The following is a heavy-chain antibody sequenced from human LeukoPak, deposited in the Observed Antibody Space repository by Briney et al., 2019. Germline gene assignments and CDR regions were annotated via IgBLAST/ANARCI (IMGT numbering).Heavy chain of an antibody. CDR3: ASEMATTNDY. CDR2: IVPIFGTA. Sequence: SVKVSYKASGGTFSSYAISWVRQAPGQGLEWMGGIVPIFGTANYAQKFQGRVTITADESTSTAYMELSSLRSEDTAVYYCASEMATTNDYWGQGTQVTVPS. D-gene: IGHD5-24*01. V-gene: IGHV1-69*13. J-gene: IGHJ4*02. CDR1: GGTFSSYA.